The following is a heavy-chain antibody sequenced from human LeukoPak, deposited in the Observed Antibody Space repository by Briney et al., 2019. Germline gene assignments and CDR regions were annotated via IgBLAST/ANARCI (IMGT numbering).Heavy chain of an antibody. D-gene: IGHD6-19*01. CDR2: IIPIFGTA. J-gene: IGHJ3*02. V-gene: IGHV1-69*05. CDR1: GGTFSSYA. Sequence: SVKVSCKASGGTFSSYAISWVRQAPGQGLEWMGGIIPIFGTANYAQKFQGRVTITTDESTSTAYMELSSLRSEDTAVYYCAREIYSSGRYRRVNAFDIWGQGTMVTVSS. CDR3: AREIYSSGRYRRVNAFDI.